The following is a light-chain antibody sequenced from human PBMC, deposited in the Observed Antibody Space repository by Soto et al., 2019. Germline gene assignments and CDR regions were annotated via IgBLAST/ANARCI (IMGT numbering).Light chain of an antibody. V-gene: IGKV3-20*01. J-gene: IGKJ4*01. CDR3: QQYGNSPLT. CDR2: GAS. Sequence: ETVLTQSPGTLSLSPGERATLSCRASQSVGSSYLARYQQKPGQAPRLLIYGASNRATGIPDRFSGSGSGTDLTLSISRLEPEDFAVYYCQQYGNSPLTFGGGTKVDI. CDR1: QSVGSSY.